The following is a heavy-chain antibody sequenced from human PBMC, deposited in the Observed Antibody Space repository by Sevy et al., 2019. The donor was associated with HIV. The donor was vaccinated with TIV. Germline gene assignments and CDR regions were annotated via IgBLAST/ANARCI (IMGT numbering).Heavy chain of an antibody. CDR1: GFSFDSYG. D-gene: IGHD3-22*01. V-gene: IGHV3-23*01. Sequence: GGSLRLSCAVSGFSFDSYGMTWVRQAPGKGLEWVSGISGSGTRTYYADSVKGRFSISRDNSKNRLYLQMNSLRSEDTAINYCGKVGGGHYDPDEIGYYFYYYNMDVWGKGTTVTVSS. CDR3: GKVGGGHYDPDEIGYYFYYYNMDV. J-gene: IGHJ6*03. CDR2: ISGSGTRT.